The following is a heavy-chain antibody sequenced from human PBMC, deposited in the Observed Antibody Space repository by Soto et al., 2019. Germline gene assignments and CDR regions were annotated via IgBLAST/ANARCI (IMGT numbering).Heavy chain of an antibody. CDR3: AKASPDIVVVRHCDY. J-gene: IGHJ4*02. V-gene: IGHV3-30*18. CDR2: ISYDGSNK. CDR1: GFTFSSYG. D-gene: IGHD2-2*01. Sequence: PGGSLRLSCAASGFTFSSYGMHWVRQAPGKGLEWVAVISYDGSNKYYADSVKGRFTISRDNSKNTLYLQMNSLRAEDTAVYYCAKASPDIVVVRHCDYWGQGTLVTV.